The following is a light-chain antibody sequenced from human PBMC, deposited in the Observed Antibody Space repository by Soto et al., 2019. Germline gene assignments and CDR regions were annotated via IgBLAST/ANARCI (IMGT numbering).Light chain of an antibody. CDR2: DAS. CDR1: QSVSSY. Sequence: EIVLTQSPATLSLSPGERATLSCRASQSVSSYLAWYQQKPGQAPRLLIYDASNRATGIPARFSGSGSGTDFTLTISSLEPEDFAVYYCQQRSNWQTFGQGPRLEIK. J-gene: IGKJ5*01. V-gene: IGKV3-11*01. CDR3: QQRSNWQT.